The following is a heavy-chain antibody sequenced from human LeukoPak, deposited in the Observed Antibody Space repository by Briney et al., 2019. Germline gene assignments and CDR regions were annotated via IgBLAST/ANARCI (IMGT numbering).Heavy chain of an antibody. CDR2: IIVSGGNT. V-gene: IGHV3-23*01. CDR3: ARRGTYFDY. CDR1: GFTFSSYG. J-gene: IGHJ4*02. D-gene: IGHD3-16*01. Sequence: PGGSLRLSYAPSGFTFSSYGISWVHQAPGKGLECVSVIIVSGGNTNYADSVKGPFTISRDNSKNTRYLQMNSLRAEDTAVYYCARRGTYFDYWGQGTLVTVSS.